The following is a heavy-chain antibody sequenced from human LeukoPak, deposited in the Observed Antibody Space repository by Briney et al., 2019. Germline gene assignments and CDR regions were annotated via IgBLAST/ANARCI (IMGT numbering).Heavy chain of an antibody. CDR1: GFTFSSYG. J-gene: IGHJ6*03. V-gene: IGHV3-23*01. CDR2: ISGSGGST. CDR3: ARARLGYCSSTSCYRPYYYYMDV. D-gene: IGHD2-2*02. Sequence: GGSLRLSCAASGFTFSSYGMSWVRQAPGKGLEWVSAISGSGGSTYYADSVKGRFTISRDNSKNTLYLQMNSLRAEDTAVYYCARARLGYCSSTSCYRPYYYYMDVWGKGTTVTVSS.